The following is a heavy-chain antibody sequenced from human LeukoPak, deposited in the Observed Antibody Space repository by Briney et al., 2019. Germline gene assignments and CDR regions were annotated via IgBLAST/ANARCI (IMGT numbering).Heavy chain of an antibody. V-gene: IGHV1-2*02. CDR2: INPNSGGT. CDR3: ARARGYCSSTSCYKRDWFDP. CDR1: GYTFTGYY. D-gene: IGHD2-2*02. J-gene: IGHJ5*02. Sequence: ASVKVSCKASGYTFTGYYMHWVRQAPGQGLEWMGWINPNSGGTNYAQKFQGRVTMTRDTSISTAYMELSRLRSDDTAVYYCARARGYCSSTSCYKRDWFDPWGQGTLVTVSS.